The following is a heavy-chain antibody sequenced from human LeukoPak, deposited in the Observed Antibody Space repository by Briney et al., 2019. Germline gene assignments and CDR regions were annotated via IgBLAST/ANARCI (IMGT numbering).Heavy chain of an antibody. J-gene: IGHJ4*02. CDR1: GDRLTSYW. V-gene: IGHV5-51*01. Sequence: GESLKISCKASGDRLTSYWIAWVRQMPGRVLEWMGIIYVADSESRYSPSFQGQVTMSVNKSISTAYLQWSSLKASDTAMYYCARVGAAVVGKFDYWGQGTLVIVSS. D-gene: IGHD6-19*01. CDR3: ARVGAAVVGKFDY. CDR2: IYVADSES.